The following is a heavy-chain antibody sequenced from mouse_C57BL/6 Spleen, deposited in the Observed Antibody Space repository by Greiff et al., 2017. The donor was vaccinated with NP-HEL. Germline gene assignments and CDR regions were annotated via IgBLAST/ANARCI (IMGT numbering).Heavy chain of an antibody. J-gene: IGHJ2*01. CDR3: AREGLTTVVPHFDY. Sequence: QVHVKQSGAELVRPGTSVKVSCKASGYAFTNYLIEWVKQRPGQGLEWIGVINPGSGGTNYNEKFKGKATLTADKSSSTAYMQLSSLTSEDSAVYFCAREGLTTVVPHFDYWGQGTTLTVSS. V-gene: IGHV1-54*01. D-gene: IGHD1-1*01. CDR2: INPGSGGT. CDR1: GYAFTNYL.